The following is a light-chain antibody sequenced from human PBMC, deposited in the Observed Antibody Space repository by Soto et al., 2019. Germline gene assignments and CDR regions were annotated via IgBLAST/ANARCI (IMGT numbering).Light chain of an antibody. CDR3: QNYYCASET. J-gene: IGKJ1*01. CDR2: AAS. V-gene: IGKV1-27*01. CDR1: QGISSY. Sequence: DIQMTQSPSSLSASVGARVTITCRASQGISSYLAWYQQKPGKVPKVLIYAASTLHSGVTSRFSGSGSGTEFTLTIGNVQPEDVATYYCQNYYCASETFGQGTKVEIK.